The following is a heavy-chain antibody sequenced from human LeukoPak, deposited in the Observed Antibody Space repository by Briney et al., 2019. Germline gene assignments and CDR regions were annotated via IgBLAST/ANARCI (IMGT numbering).Heavy chain of an antibody. D-gene: IGHD6-13*01. CDR3: ASVPTYTSSWQIDY. V-gene: IGHV1-18*01. CDR2: ISAHYGNT. Sequence: ASVKVSCKASGYTFTSYGFSWVRQAPGQGLEWMGWISAHYGNTNYVQKFQGRVTMTTDTPTSTAYMELRSLRSDDTAVYYCASVPTYTSSWQIDYWGQGTLVTVSS. CDR1: GYTFTSYG. J-gene: IGHJ4*02.